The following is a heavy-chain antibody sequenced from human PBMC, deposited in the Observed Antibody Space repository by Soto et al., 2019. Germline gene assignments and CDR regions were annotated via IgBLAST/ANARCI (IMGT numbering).Heavy chain of an antibody. D-gene: IGHD5-12*01. V-gene: IGHV1-69*13. CDR3: ARGRGYSGDDHYYYFDMDV. J-gene: IGHJ6*02. CDR1: GGTFNNYP. Sequence: SVKVSCKASGGTFNNYPVTWVRQAPGQGLEWMGGSIPIFGTANYAQKFQGRVTISVDESTSTAYMELSSLRSEDTAVYYCARGRGYSGDDHYYYFDMDVWGQGTTVTVSS. CDR2: SIPIFGTA.